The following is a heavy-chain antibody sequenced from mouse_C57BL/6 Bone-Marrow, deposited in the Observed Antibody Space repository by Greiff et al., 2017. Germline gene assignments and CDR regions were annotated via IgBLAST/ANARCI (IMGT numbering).Heavy chain of an antibody. Sequence: EVQGVESGGGLVQPGGSLKLSCAASGFTFSDYGMAWVRQAPRKGPEWVAFISNLAYSIYYADTVTGRFTIARENAKNTLYLEMSSLRSEDTAMYYCARQGGMDYWGQGTSVTVSS. CDR2: ISNLAYSI. CDR1: GFTFSDYG. V-gene: IGHV5-15*01. J-gene: IGHJ4*01. CDR3: ARQGGMDY.